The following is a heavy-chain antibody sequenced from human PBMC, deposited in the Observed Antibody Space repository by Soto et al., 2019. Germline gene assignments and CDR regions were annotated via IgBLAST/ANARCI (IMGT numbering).Heavy chain of an antibody. V-gene: IGHV2-26*01. CDR2: IFSNDEK. CDR3: ARIWDSSRIVDY. D-gene: IGHD6-13*01. CDR1: GFSLSNARMG. Sequence: QVTLKESGPVLVKPTEPLTLTCTVSGFSLSNARMGVSWIRQPPGKALEWLAHIFSNDEKSYSTSLKSRLTISKDTSKSQVVLTMTNMDPVDTASYYCARIWDSSRIVDYWGQGTLVTVSS. J-gene: IGHJ4*02.